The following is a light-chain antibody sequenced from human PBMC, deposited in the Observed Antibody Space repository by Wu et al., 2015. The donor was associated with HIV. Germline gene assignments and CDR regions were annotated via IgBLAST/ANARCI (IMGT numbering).Light chain of an antibody. V-gene: IGKV3-15*01. CDR1: QSVSSN. CDR3: QEYNSAPALT. CDR2: GAS. J-gene: IGKJ4*01. Sequence: EIVMTQSPATLSVSPGERATLSCRASQSVSSNLAWYQQKPGQAPRLLIYGASTRATGIPARFSGSGSGTEFTLTISSLQSEDVATYYCQEYNSAPALTFGGGTKVEIK.